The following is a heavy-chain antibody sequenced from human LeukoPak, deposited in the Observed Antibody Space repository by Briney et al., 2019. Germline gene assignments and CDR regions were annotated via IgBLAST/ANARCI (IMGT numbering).Heavy chain of an antibody. J-gene: IGHJ4*02. D-gene: IGHD5-18*01. CDR1: GYSISSGYY. CDR2: IYHSGST. Sequence: PSETLSLTCAVSGYSISSGYYWGWIRQPPRKGLEWIGSIYHSGSTNYNPSLKSRVTISVDTSKNQFSLKLSSVTAADTAVYYCARAFWDTAMGIDYWGQGTLVTVSS. V-gene: IGHV4-38-2*01. CDR3: ARAFWDTAMGIDY.